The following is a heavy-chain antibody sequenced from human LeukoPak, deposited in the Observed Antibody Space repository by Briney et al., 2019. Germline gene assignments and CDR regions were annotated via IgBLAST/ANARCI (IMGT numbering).Heavy chain of an antibody. D-gene: IGHD6-13*01. J-gene: IGHJ4*02. Sequence: PSETLSLTCAVSGGSISSDGYSWSWIRQPPGKSLEWIGYMYHSGSIYNPSLKSRVTISVDRSKNQFSLKLSSATAADTAVYYCARVVAAAGNSFDFWGQGTLVTVSS. CDR3: ARVVAAAGNSFDF. V-gene: IGHV4-30-2*01. CDR2: MYHSGS. CDR1: GGSISSDGYS.